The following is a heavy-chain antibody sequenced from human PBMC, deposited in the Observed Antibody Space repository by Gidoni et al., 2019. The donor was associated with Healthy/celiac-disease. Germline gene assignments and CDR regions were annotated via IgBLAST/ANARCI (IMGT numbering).Heavy chain of an antibody. D-gene: IGHD6-19*01. CDR1: GFTFDEYA. CDR3: ATIAVAGDFDY. Sequence: EVQLVESGGGWVQPGRSLRPSCEASGFTFDEYAMHWVRPAPGKGLEWVSGISWNSGSIGYADSVKGRFTISRDNAKNSLYLQMNSLRAEDTALYYCATIAVAGDFDYWGQGTLVTVSS. J-gene: IGHJ4*02. CDR2: ISWNSGSI. V-gene: IGHV3-9*01.